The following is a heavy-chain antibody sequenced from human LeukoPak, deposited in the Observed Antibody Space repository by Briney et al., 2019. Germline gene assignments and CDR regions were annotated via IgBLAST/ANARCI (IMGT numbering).Heavy chain of an antibody. Sequence: PGGSLRLSCGASGFIFRNYAMSWVRQAPGEGLEWVSGISDNGGGRYYADSVKGRFTISRDNSKNMLYLQMNSLRAEDTAVYYCASKGCTGGNCKHYFDYWGQGTLVTVAS. D-gene: IGHD2-8*02. CDR1: GFIFRNYA. J-gene: IGHJ4*02. CDR2: ISDNGGGR. V-gene: IGHV3-23*01. CDR3: ASKGCTGGNCKHYFDY.